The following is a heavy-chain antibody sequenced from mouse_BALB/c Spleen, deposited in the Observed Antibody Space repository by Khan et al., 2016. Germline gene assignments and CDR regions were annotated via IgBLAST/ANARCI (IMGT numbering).Heavy chain of an antibody. J-gene: IGHJ2*01. D-gene: IGHD2-3*01. CDR1: GDSITSGY. CDR2: ISFSGNT. CDR3: ARDYDGYYSVGY. Sequence: EVQLQESGPSLVKPSQTLSLTCSVTGDSITSGYWNWIRKFPGNKLEYMGSISFSGNTDYNPSLKSRISITRDTSKNQYYLQLNSVTTEDTATFYCARDYDGYYSVGYWGQGTTLTVSS. V-gene: IGHV3-8*02.